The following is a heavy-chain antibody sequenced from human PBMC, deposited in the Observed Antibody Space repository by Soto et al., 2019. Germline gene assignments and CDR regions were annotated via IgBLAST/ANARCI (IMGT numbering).Heavy chain of an antibody. CDR3: ARSAPPIDY. J-gene: IGHJ4*02. Sequence: ASVKVSCKASGYTFTSYDINWVRQATGQRLEWMGWINADNGNTKQSQKFQGRVTITRDTSASTAYMELSSLRSEDTAVYYCARSAPPIDYWGQGTLVTVSS. CDR1: GYTFTSYD. V-gene: IGHV1-3*01. CDR2: INADNGNT.